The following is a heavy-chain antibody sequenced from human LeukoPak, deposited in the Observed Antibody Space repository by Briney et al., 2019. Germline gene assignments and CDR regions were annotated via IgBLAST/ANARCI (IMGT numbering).Heavy chain of an antibody. V-gene: IGHV4-39*01. CDR3: ARRARGFGESPFDY. CDR1: GGSISSYY. J-gene: IGHJ4*02. Sequence: KPSETLSLTCTVSGGSISSYYWSWIRQPPGKGLEWIGSIYYSGSTYYNPSLKSRVTISVDTSKNQFSLKLSSVTAADTAVYYCARRARGFGESPFDYWGQGTLVTVSS. D-gene: IGHD3-10*01. CDR2: IYYSGST.